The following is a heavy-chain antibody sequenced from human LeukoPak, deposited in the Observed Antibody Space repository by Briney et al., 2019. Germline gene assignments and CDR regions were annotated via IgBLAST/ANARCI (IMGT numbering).Heavy chain of an antibody. CDR1: GFTFSGFW. CDR3: ARDPGYDSGMDV. J-gene: IGHJ6*02. D-gene: IGHD5-12*01. V-gene: IGHV3-7*01. Sequence: GGSLRLSCAASGFTFSGFWMGWVRQAPGKGLEWVANINQDGSDIYYVDSVKGRFTISRDNAKKSLYLQVNSLRAEDTAVYYCARDPGYDSGMDVWGQGTTVTVSS. CDR2: INQDGSDI.